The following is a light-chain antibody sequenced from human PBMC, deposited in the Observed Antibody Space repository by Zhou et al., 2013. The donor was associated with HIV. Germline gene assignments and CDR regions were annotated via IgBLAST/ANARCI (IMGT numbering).Light chain of an antibody. Sequence: DIQMTQSPSSLSASIGDRVTITCQASQDISNYLNWYQQKPGKAPMLLIYAASSLQSGVPSRFSGSGSGTGFTLTISSLQPEDFATYYCQQASSFPPLTFGGGTKVEIK. CDR2: AAS. CDR3: QQASSFPPLT. V-gene: IGKV1-39*01. CDR1: QDISNY. J-gene: IGKJ4*01.